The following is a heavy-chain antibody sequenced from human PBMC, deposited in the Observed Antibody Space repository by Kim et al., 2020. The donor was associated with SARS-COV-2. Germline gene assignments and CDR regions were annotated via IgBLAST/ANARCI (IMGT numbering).Heavy chain of an antibody. V-gene: IGHV1-69*13. CDR3: ARDSLNIAAAVY. CDR1: GGTFSSYA. CDR2: IIPIFGTA. D-gene: IGHD6-13*01. Sequence: SVKVSCKASGGTFSSYAISWVRQAPGQGLEWMGGIIPIFGTANYAQKFQGRVTITADESTSTAYMELSSLRSEDTAGYYCARDSLNIAAAVYWGQGTLVTVSS. J-gene: IGHJ4*02.